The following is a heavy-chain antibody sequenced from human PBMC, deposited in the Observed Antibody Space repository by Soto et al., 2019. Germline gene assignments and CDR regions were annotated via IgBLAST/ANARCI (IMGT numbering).Heavy chain of an antibody. V-gene: IGHV4-34*01. CDR3: ARKPIYHFFAGYYSVDY. CDR2: INHSGTT. Sequence: QVQLRQWGAGLLKPSETLSLTCAVFGGSFSDYYWTWIRQPPGKGLECIGEINHSGTTSYNPSLKSRLTISVATSNNQFSLKLSSVTAADTAVYYCARKPIYHFFAGYYSVDYWGQGTLVTVSS. J-gene: IGHJ4*02. D-gene: IGHD3-9*01. CDR1: GGSFSDYY.